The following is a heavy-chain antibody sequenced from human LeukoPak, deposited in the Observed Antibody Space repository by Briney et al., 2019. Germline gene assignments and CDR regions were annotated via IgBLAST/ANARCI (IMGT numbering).Heavy chain of an antibody. D-gene: IGHD3-9*01. CDR1: GYSFTSYW. CDR2: LYPGDSDT. J-gene: IGHJ6*03. CDR3: ARHHANYDILTGNSPAYYYYYMDV. V-gene: IGHV5-51*01. Sequence: GESLKISCKSSGYSFTSYWIAWVRQMPGKGLEWMGILYPGDSDTRYSPSFQGQVTISADRSITTAYLQWSSLKASDTAMYYCARHHANYDILTGNSPAYYYYYMDVWGKGTTVTVSS.